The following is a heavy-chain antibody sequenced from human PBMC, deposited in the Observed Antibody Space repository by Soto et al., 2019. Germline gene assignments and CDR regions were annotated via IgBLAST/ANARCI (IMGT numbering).Heavy chain of an antibody. CDR2: IWYDGSKE. CDR1: GFTFSSYG. V-gene: IGHV3-33*03. CDR3: ATLAAKSGFDI. J-gene: IGHJ3*02. Sequence: QVQLVESGGGVVQPGKSLRLSCATSGFTFSSYGMHWVRQAPGKGLEWVSVIWYDGSKEEYIDSVKGRFTISRDNSKSTLYLQMNSLRDDDTAVYYCATLAAKSGFDIWGQGTLVTVSS. D-gene: IGHD2-15*01.